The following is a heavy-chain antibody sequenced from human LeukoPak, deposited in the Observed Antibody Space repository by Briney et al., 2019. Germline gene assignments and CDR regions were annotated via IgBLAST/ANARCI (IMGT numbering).Heavy chain of an antibody. V-gene: IGHV1-46*01. D-gene: IGHD2-15*01. CDR2: INPSGGST. CDR1: GYTFTSYY. J-gene: IGHJ5*02. Sequence: ASVKVSCKASGYTFTSYYMHWVRQAPGQGLEWMGIINPSGGSTSYAQKFQGRVTMTRDTSTSTVYMELSSLRSEDTAVYYCARGTMGYCSGGSCEAFDPWGQGTLVTVSS. CDR3: ARGTMGYCSGGSCEAFDP.